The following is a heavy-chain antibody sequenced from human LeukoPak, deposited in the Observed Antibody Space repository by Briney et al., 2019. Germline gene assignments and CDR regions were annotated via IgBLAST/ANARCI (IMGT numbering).Heavy chain of an antibody. Sequence: SQTLSLTCTVSGGSISSGGYYWSWIRQHPGKGLEWIGYIYYSGSTYYNPSLKSRVTISVDTSKNQFSLKLSSVTAADTAVYYCAREPRDGYNPYFDYWGQGTQVTVSS. V-gene: IGHV4-31*03. D-gene: IGHD5-24*01. J-gene: IGHJ4*02. CDR3: AREPRDGYNPYFDY. CDR2: IYYSGST. CDR1: GGSISSGGYY.